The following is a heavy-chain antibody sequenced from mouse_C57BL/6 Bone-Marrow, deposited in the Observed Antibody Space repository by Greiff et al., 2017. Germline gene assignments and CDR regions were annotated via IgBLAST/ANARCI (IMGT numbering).Heavy chain of an antibody. V-gene: IGHV1-64*01. J-gene: IGHJ4*01. CDR2: MHHNGGSP. CDR1: GYTFTNYC. D-gene: IGHD2-4*01. CDR3: ARSYDYDSYTMDY. Sequence: QVQLQQPGAELVKPGASVKLSCKASGYTFTNYCMHWVKQRPGQGLEWIGIMHHNGGSPDYNETFKSEATLSVDKSYRTVYMELSSLTYDDSTVYCCARSYDYDSYTMDYWGQGTSVTVSS.